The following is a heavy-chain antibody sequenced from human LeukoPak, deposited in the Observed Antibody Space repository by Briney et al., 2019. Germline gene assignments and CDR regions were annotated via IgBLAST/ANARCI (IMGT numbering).Heavy chain of an antibody. CDR3: AREGYNYGPWTY. CDR2: IYYSGST. V-gene: IGHV4-59*01. D-gene: IGHD5-18*01. CDR1: GGSISNYY. J-gene: IGHJ4*02. Sequence: SETPSLTCTVSGGSISNYYWSWIRQPPGKGLEWIGYIYYSGSTNYNPSLKSRVTISVDTSKNQFSLKLNSVTAADTAVYYCAREGYNYGPWTYWGQGTLVTVSS.